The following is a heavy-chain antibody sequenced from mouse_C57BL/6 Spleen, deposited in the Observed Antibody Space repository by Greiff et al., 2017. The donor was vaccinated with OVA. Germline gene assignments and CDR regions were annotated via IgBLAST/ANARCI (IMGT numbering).Heavy chain of an antibody. CDR3: ARSDGYYVSWYFDV. CDR1: GFSLSTSGMG. V-gene: IGHV8-12*01. CDR2: IYWDDDK. Sequence: QVQLKESGPGILQSSQTLSLTCSFSGFSLSTSGMGVSWIRQPSGKGLEWLAHIYWDDDKRYNPSPKSRLTISKDTSRNQVFLKITSVDTADTATYDCARSDGYYVSWYFDVWGTGTTVTVSS. D-gene: IGHD2-3*01. J-gene: IGHJ1*03.